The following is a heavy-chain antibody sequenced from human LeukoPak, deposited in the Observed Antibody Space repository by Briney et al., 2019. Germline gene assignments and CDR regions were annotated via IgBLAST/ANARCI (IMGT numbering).Heavy chain of an antibody. V-gene: IGHV3-23*01. J-gene: IGHJ4*02. Sequence: GGSLRLSCAASGFTFSTYAMSWVRQAPGKGLEWVSLIGGSDGRTRYADSVKGRFTISRDNSKNTLYLQMNSLRAEDTAVYYCKKDRYYGPGSYYNPRDFDYWGQGTLVTVSS. D-gene: IGHD3-10*01. CDR2: IGGSDGRT. CDR3: KKDRYYGPGSYYNPRDFDY. CDR1: GFTFSTYA.